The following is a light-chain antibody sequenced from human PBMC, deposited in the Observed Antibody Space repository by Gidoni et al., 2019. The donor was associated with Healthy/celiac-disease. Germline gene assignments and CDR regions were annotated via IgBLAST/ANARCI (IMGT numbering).Light chain of an antibody. Sequence: EIVMTQSPATLSVSPGERATLSCRASQSVNSNLAWYQQKPGQAPRLLISGASTKATGIPARFSGSGSGTEFTLTISSLQSEDSAVYYCQQYNNWLTFXGXTKVEIK. J-gene: IGKJ4*01. CDR3: QQYNNWLT. V-gene: IGKV3-15*01. CDR1: QSVNSN. CDR2: GAS.